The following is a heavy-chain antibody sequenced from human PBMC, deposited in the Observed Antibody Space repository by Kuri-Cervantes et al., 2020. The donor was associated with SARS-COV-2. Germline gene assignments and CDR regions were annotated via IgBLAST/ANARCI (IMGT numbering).Heavy chain of an antibody. CDR2: LGGSGDVT. Sequence: GESLKISCAASGFTFSNYATSWVRQAPGKGLEWVSGLGGSGDVTYYADSVKGRFTISRDNSKNTLYLQMNSLRAEDTAVYYCAREEDSSSSSLFDYWGQGTRVTGSS. CDR1: GFTFSNYA. D-gene: IGHD6-6*01. J-gene: IGHJ4*02. CDR3: AREEDSSSSSLFDY. V-gene: IGHV3-23*01.